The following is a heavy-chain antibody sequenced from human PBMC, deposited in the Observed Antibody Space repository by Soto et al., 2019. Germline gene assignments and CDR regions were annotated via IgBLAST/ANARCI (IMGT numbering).Heavy chain of an antibody. CDR3: ARDQRKKGDMDV. CDR1: GFTFSTYA. CDR2: TSYDGSNE. Sequence: PGGSLRLSCAASGFTFSTYAMHWVRQAPGKGLEWVAVTSYDGSNEYYGDSVKGRFTISRDNSKNTVYLQMNSLRAEDTAVYYCARDQRKKGDMDVWGQGITVTVSS. D-gene: IGHD3-16*01. J-gene: IGHJ6*02. V-gene: IGHV3-30-3*01.